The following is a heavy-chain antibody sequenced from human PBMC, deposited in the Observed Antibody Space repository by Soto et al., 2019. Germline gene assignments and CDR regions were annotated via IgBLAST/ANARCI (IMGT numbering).Heavy chain of an antibody. CDR3: SRDDSDWFFN. CDR2: IGSKGETYAT. J-gene: IGHJ4*02. Sequence: PGGSLRLSCAASGFTFGASNLQWVRQASGKGLEWLGRIGSKGETYATTHAASVKGRFTISRDDSKKTAYLQMNNLESGDTAVYYCSRDDSDWFFNWGRGTLVTVSS. D-gene: IGHD3-9*01. CDR1: GFTFGASN. V-gene: IGHV3-73*01.